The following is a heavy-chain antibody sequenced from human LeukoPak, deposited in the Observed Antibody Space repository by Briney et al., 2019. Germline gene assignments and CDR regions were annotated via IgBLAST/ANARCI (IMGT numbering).Heavy chain of an antibody. D-gene: IGHD1-14*01. CDR1: GGSISSYY. V-gene: IGHV4-59*01. Sequence: SETLSLTCTVSGGSISSYYWSWIRQPPGKGLEWIGYIYYSGSTNYNPSLKSRVTISVDTSKNQFSLKLSSVTAEDTAVYYCAKVVGYKSAALSIDYWGQGTLVTVSS. J-gene: IGHJ4*02. CDR2: IYYSGST. CDR3: AKVVGYKSAALSIDY.